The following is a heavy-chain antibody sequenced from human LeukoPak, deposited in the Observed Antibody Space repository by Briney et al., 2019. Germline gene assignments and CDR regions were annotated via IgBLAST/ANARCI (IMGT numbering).Heavy chain of an antibody. CDR1: GGSISSSSYY. V-gene: IGHV4-39*01. J-gene: IGHJ4*02. Sequence: SETLSLTCTVSGGSISSSSYYWGWIRQPPGKGLERIGSIYYSGSTYYNPSLKSRVTISVDTSKNQFSLKLSSVTAADTAVYYCARHTYDFWSGYYGNWGQGTLVTVSS. CDR3: ARHTYDFWSGYYGN. D-gene: IGHD3-3*01. CDR2: IYYSGST.